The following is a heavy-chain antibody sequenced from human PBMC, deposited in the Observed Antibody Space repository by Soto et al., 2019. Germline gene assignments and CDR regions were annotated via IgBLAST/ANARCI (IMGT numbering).Heavy chain of an antibody. Sequence: QVQLVQSGVEVKKPGASVKVSCKASGYTFISHGISWVRQAPGQGLEWMGWISVKNGNTNYAQKLQGRVTLTTDTSARTAYMELRSLRSDDTAVYYCARVSSSIVVVPDYGMDVWGQGTTVTVSS. V-gene: IGHV1-18*04. J-gene: IGHJ6*02. CDR3: ARVSSSIVVVPDYGMDV. CDR1: GYTFISHG. CDR2: ISVKNGNT. D-gene: IGHD2-15*01.